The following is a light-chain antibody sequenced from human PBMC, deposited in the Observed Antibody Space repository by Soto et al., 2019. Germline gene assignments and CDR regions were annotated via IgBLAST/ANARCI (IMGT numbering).Light chain of an antibody. V-gene: IGKV3-20*01. CDR3: QIYNSSPWT. Sequence: EIVLTQSPGTLSLSPGERATLSCRASQSVIGNYVAWYQQKPGQAPRLLFYGASTRAAGSPDRFSGSGSGTDFTLTISRLEPEDFAFYYCQIYNSSPWTFGQGTKVDIK. J-gene: IGKJ1*01. CDR2: GAS. CDR1: QSVIGNY.